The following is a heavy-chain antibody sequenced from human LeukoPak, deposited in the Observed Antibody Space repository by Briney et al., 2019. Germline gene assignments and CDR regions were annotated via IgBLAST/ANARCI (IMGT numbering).Heavy chain of an antibody. J-gene: IGHJ4*02. D-gene: IGHD3-3*01. CDR2: IYSDGSST. CDR1: GLTFSRYW. Sequence: GGSLRLSCAASGLTFSRYWMHWVRQAPGKGLVWVSRIYSDGSSTSYADSVKGRVIISRDSAKNTVYLQVNSLRAEDTAVYYCAIGFYGFSYRGQGTLVTVPS. CDR3: AIGFYGFSY. V-gene: IGHV3-74*01.